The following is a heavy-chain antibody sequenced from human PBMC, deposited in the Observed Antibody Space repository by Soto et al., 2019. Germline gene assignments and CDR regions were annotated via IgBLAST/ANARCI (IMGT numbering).Heavy chain of an antibody. D-gene: IGHD3-22*01. CDR3: ATGRVGYYYDSSGYYMDV. CDR1: GYTLTELS. J-gene: IGHJ6*02. Sequence: GASVKVSCKVSGYTLTELSMHWVRQAPGKGLEWMGGFDPEDGETIYAQKFQGRVTMTEDTSTDTAYMELSSLRSEDTAVYYCATGRVGYYYDSSGYYMDVWGQGTTVTVSS. V-gene: IGHV1-24*01. CDR2: FDPEDGET.